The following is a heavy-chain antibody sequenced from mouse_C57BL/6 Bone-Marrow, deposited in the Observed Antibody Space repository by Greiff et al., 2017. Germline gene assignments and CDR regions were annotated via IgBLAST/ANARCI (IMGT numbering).Heavy chain of an antibody. CDR2: ISYDGSN. CDR3: ARGGSSFDY. J-gene: IGHJ2*01. Sequence: DVKLQESGPGLVKPSQSLSLTCSVTGYSITSGYYWNWIRQFPGNKLEWMGYISYDGSNNYNPSLKNRISITRDTSKNQFFLKLNSVTTKDTATYYCARGGSSFDYWGQGTTLTVSS. D-gene: IGHD3-1*01. CDR1: GYSITSGYY. V-gene: IGHV3-6*01.